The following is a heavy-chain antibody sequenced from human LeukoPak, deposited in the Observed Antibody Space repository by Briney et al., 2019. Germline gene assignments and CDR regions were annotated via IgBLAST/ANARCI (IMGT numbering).Heavy chain of an antibody. D-gene: IGHD1-26*01. Sequence: PSETLSLTCTVSGGSISSSNYYWGWIRQPPGKGLEWIGSIYYSGSTYYNPSLKSRVTISVVTSKNQFSLKLSSVTAADTAVYYCARWGYSHGYFDYWGQGTLVTVSS. J-gene: IGHJ4*02. V-gene: IGHV4-39*01. CDR3: ARWGYSHGYFDY. CDR1: GGSISSSNYY. CDR2: IYYSGST.